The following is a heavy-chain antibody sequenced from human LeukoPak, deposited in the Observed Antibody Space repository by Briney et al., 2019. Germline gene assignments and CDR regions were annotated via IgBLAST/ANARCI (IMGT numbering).Heavy chain of an antibody. CDR1: GYTFTSYG. CDR3: ARGDRYSGSYFDY. CDR2: INPNSGGT. Sequence: ASVKVSCKASGYTFTSYGISWVRQAPGQGLEWMGWINPNSGGTNYAQKFQGRVTMTRDTSIGTAYMELSRLRSDDTAVYYCARGDRYSGSYFDYWGQGTLVTVSS. J-gene: IGHJ4*02. D-gene: IGHD1-26*01. V-gene: IGHV1-2*02.